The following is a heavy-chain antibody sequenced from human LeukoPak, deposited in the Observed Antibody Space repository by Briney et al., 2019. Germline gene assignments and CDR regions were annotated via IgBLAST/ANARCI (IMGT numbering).Heavy chain of an antibody. CDR3: TINYGSGSYYGFDY. D-gene: IGHD3-10*01. V-gene: IGHV3-48*01. Sequence: GGSLRLSCAASGFTFSSYSMNWVRQAPGKGLEWVSYISSSSSTIYYADSVKGRFTISRDNAKNSLYLQMNSLRAEDTAVYYCTINYGSGSYYGFDYWGQGTLVTVSS. CDR2: ISSSSSTI. CDR1: GFTFSSYS. J-gene: IGHJ4*02.